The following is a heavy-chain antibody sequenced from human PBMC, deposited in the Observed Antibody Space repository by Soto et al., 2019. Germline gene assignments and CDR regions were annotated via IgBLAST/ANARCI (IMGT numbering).Heavy chain of an antibody. Sequence: PSETLSLTCTVSGGSISSSSYYRGWIRQPPGKGLEWIGNIFYIGSTYYNPSLKSRVTISVDTSKNQFSLKVPSVTAADTAVYFCASRSLLWFGDPAYYFDYWGQGTLVTVSS. CDR3: ASRSLLWFGDPAYYFDY. J-gene: IGHJ4*02. CDR1: GGSISSSSYY. CDR2: IFYIGST. V-gene: IGHV4-39*01. D-gene: IGHD3-10*01.